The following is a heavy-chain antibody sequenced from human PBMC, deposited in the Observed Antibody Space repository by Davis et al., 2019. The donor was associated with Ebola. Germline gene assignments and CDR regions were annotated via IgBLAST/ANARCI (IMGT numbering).Heavy chain of an antibody. V-gene: IGHV5-51*01. J-gene: IGHJ4*02. CDR3: ARRYYYGSGSYVDY. D-gene: IGHD3-10*01. CDR1: GYSFTTYW. Sequence: TVSCKGSGYSFTTYWIGWVRQMPGKGLEWMGIIYPGDSDTRYSPSFQGQVTISADKSISTAYLQWSSLKASDTAMYYCARRYYYGSGSYVDYWGQGTLVTVSS. CDR2: IYPGDSDT.